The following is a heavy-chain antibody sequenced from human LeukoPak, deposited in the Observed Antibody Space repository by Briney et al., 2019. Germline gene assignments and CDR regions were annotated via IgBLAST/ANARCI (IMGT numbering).Heavy chain of an antibody. CDR2: ISGSGDNT. CDR3: AARPPIVVAGPFDY. D-gene: IGHD6-19*01. Sequence: PGGALRLSCAASGFTSTNYAMGWVRPAPGKGRTWLSTISGSGDNTYYADSVKGRFTISRDNSKNTLYLQMNSLRVEDTAVYYCAARPPIVVAGPFDYWGQGTLVTVSS. V-gene: IGHV3-23*01. J-gene: IGHJ4*02. CDR1: GFTSTNYA.